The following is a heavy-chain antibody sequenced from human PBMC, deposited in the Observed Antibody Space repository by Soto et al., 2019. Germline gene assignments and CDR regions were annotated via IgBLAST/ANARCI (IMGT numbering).Heavy chain of an antibody. Sequence: PGGSLRLSCAASGFTFSSYAMHWVRQAPGKGLEWVAVISYDGSNKYYADSVKGRFTISRDNSKNTLYLQMNSLRAEDTAVYYCARGPPMVVAADGWFDPWGQGTLVTVSS. D-gene: IGHD2-15*01. CDR3: ARGPPMVVAADGWFDP. CDR2: ISYDGSNK. CDR1: GFTFSSYA. V-gene: IGHV3-30-3*01. J-gene: IGHJ5*02.